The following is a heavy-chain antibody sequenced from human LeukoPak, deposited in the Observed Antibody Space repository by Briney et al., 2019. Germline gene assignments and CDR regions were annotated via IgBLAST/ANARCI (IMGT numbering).Heavy chain of an antibody. J-gene: IGHJ4*02. CDR1: GYSFTSYD. CDR3: ASGDVTVTNNFDY. CDR2: MNPNSGYT. D-gene: IGHD4-17*01. V-gene: IGHV1-8*01. Sequence: GASVKVSCKASGYSFTSYDINWVRQATGQGLEWMGWMNPNSGYTYSVQKFQGRVTMTRNTSISTAYMELSGLRSEDTAVYYCASGDVTVTNNFDYWGQGTLVTVSS.